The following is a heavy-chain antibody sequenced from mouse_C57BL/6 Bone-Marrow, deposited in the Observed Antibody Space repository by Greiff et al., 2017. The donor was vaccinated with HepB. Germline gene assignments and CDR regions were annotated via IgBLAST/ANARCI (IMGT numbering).Heavy chain of an antibody. D-gene: IGHD1-1*01. J-gene: IGHJ1*03. CDR3: ARKSSPGYFDV. CDR1: GYTFTNYW. Sequence: VQLQQSGAELVRPGTSVKMSCKASGYTFTNYWIGWAKQRPGHGLEWIGDIYPGGGYTNYNEKFKGKATLTADKSSSTAYMQFSSLTSEDSAIYYCARKSSPGYFDVWGTGTTVTVSS. CDR2: IYPGGGYT. V-gene: IGHV1-63*01.